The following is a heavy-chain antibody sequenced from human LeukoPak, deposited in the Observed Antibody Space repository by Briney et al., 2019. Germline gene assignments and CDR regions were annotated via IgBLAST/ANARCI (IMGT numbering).Heavy chain of an antibody. CDR1: GGSISSYY. Sequence: SETLSLTCTVSGGSISSYYWSWIRQPAGKGLEWIGRFYTSGSTNYNPSLRSRVTMPVDTSKNQFSLKLTSVTAADTAVYYCARDWSGTYKDYWGQGTLVTVSS. D-gene: IGHD3-3*01. CDR2: FYTSGST. CDR3: ARDWSGTYKDY. V-gene: IGHV4-4*07. J-gene: IGHJ4*02.